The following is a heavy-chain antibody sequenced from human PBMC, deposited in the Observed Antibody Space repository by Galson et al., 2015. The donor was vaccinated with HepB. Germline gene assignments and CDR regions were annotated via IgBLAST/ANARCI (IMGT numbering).Heavy chain of an antibody. CDR1: GYTFTSYA. CDR2: INAGNGNT. CDR3: ASPSCSGGSCYSYYYYGMDV. Sequence: SVKVSCKASGYTFTSYAMHWVRQAPGQRLEWMGWINAGNGNTKYSQKFQGRVTITRDTSASTAYMELSSLRSEDTAVYYCASPSCSGGSCYSYYYYGMDVWGQGTTVTVSS. J-gene: IGHJ6*02. V-gene: IGHV1-3*01. D-gene: IGHD2-15*01.